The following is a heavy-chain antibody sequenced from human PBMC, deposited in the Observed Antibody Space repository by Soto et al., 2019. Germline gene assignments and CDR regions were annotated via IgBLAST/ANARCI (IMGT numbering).Heavy chain of an antibody. CDR2: ISSSSSNT. Sequence: GGSLRLSCAAYGLTVSEYYMNWIRQVAGKGLELVSYISSSSSNTNYVDSEKGRFTISRDNAKNSLYLHMNSLRAEDTAVYYCASGLGGGYDNGGFDLWGQGTLVTVSS. CDR3: ASGLGGGYDNGGFDL. D-gene: IGHD5-12*01. J-gene: IGHJ4*02. CDR1: GLTVSEYY. V-gene: IGHV3-11*06.